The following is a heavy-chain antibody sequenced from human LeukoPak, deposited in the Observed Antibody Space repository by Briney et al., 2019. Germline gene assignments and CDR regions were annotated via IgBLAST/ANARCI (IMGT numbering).Heavy chain of an antibody. V-gene: IGHV3-30*04. J-gene: IGHJ4*02. D-gene: IGHD6-19*01. CDR2: ISFDGSNK. CDR3: ATPEKQWHIFDY. Sequence: GGSLRLSCAASGFTFSSCAMHWVRQAPGKGLEWVAVISFDGSNKYYADSVKGRFTISRDNSKNTLYLQMNSLRAEDTAVYYCATPEKQWHIFDYWGQGTLVTVSS. CDR1: GFTFSSCA.